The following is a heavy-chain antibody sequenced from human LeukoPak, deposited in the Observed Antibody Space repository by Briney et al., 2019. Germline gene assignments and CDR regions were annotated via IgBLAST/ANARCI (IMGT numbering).Heavy chain of an antibody. CDR2: INHSGST. V-gene: IGHV4-34*01. Sequence: PSETLSLTCAVYGGSFSGYYWSWIRQPPGKGLEWIGEINHSGSTNYNPSLKSRVTISVDTSKNQFSLKLSSVTAADTAVYYCARVFTLYAFDIWGQGTMVTVSS. CDR3: ARVFTLYAFDI. J-gene: IGHJ3*02. CDR1: GGSFSGYY.